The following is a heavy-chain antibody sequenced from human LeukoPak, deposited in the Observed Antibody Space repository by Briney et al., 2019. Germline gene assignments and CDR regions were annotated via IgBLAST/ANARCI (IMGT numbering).Heavy chain of an antibody. CDR2: ISYDGNTQ. CDR3: VKPYPTLTTSSVLDT. D-gene: IGHD4-17*01. J-gene: IGHJ5*01. V-gene: IGHV3-30*18. CDR1: GFLFSNYA. Sequence: PGGPLRLSCASSGFLFSNYAIHWVRQAPGKGLEGVAAISYDGNTQHYADPVKGRFTISRDNSKSKVYLQIDTLTIEDSAVYYCVKPYPTLTTSSVLDTWGQGTLVTVSS.